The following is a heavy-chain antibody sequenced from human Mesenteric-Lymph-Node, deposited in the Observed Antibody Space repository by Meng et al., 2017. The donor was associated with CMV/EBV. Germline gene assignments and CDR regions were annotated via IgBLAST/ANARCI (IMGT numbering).Heavy chain of an antibody. CDR2: ISAYNGNT. CDR3: ARDASGDCRSTACYWFDR. CDR1: GYTFTSYG. V-gene: IGHV1-18*01. D-gene: IGHD2-2*01. J-gene: IGHJ5*02. Sequence: ASVKVSCKASGYTFTSYGISWVRQAPGQGLEWMGWISAYNGNTNYAQKLQGRVTMTTDTSTSTAYMELRSLRSDDTAVYYCARDASGDCRSTACYWFDRWGKGTQVTVSS.